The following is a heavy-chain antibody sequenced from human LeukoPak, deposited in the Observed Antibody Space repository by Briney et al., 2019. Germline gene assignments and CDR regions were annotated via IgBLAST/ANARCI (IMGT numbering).Heavy chain of an antibody. Sequence: SETLSLTCTVSGYSIKMAYYWGWIRPSPGKGPEWIGSIYHKGSTYYNPSLKSRLTVSLDTSKNQFSLKMTSVSAADTAVYYCVRDVGRSRGPFDPWGQGTLVIVSS. CDR3: VRDVGRSRGPFDP. CDR1: GYSIKMAYY. V-gene: IGHV4-38-2*02. D-gene: IGHD2-15*01. CDR2: IYHKGST. J-gene: IGHJ5*02.